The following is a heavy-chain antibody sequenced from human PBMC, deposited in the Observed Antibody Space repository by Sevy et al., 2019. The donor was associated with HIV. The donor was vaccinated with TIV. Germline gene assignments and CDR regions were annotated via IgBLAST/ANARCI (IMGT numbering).Heavy chain of an antibody. D-gene: IGHD3-16*01. J-gene: IGHJ4*02. CDR2: ISYEGSNE. Sequence: GGYLRLYCAASTFTFGHYAMHWVRQAPGKGLQCVAGISYEGSNEYYTDSVKGRFTISRDNSKNTLNLGMNNLRVEDTALYYCARDWGTPPTAILYYFDFWGQGIPVTVSS. CDR1: TFTFGHYA. CDR3: ARDWGTPPTAILYYFDF. V-gene: IGHV3-30*04.